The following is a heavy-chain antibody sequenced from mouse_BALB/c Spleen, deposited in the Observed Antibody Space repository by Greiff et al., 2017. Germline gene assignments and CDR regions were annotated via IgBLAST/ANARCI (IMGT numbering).Heavy chain of an antibody. J-gene: IGHJ4*01. CDR3: ARSLYDYYAMDY. CDR2: INPYNDGT. Sequence: EVQRVESGPELVKPGASVKMSCKASGYTFTSYVMHWVKQKPGQGLEWIGYINPYNDGTKYNEKFKGKATLTSDKSSSTAYMELSSLTSEDSAVYYCARSLYDYYAMDYWGQGTSVTVSS. V-gene: IGHV1-14*01. D-gene: IGHD2-3*01. CDR1: GYTFTSYV.